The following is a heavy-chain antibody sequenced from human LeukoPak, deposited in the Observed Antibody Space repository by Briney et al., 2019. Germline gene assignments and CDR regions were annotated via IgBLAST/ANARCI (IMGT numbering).Heavy chain of an antibody. Sequence: GGSLRLSCAASGFAFSDYSMNWVRQAPGKGLEWVSTVSGGGGSTWYADSVKGRFTISRDNSKNTLYLQMNSLRAEDTAVYYCATYVRGDFDYWGQGTLVTVSS. CDR3: ATYVRGDFDY. D-gene: IGHD3-10*02. CDR2: VSGGGGST. CDR1: GFAFSDYS. J-gene: IGHJ4*02. V-gene: IGHV3-23*01.